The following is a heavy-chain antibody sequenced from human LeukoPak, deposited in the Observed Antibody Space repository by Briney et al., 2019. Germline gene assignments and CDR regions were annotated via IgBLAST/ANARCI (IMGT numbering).Heavy chain of an antibody. CDR2: IYTSGST. J-gene: IGHJ4*02. V-gene: IGHV4-61*02. CDR3: ARDGPSGSFDY. CDR1: GGSISSGSYY. Sequence: SQTVSLTCTVSGGSISSGSYYWSWIRQPAGKGLEWIGRIYTSGSTNYNPSLKSRVTISVDTSKNQFSLKLSSVTAADTAVYYCARDGPSGSFDYWGQGTLVTVSS. D-gene: IGHD3-10*01.